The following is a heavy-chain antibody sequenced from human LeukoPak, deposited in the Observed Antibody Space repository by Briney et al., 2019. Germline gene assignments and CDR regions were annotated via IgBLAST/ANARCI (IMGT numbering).Heavy chain of an antibody. CDR1: GGSFSGYY. D-gene: IGHD3-9*01. CDR3: ARGSAPFDDILTGYYYYFDY. Sequence: PSETLSLTCAVYGGSFSGYYWSWIRQPPGKGLEWIGEINHSGSTNYNPSLKSRVTISVDTSKNQFSLKLSSVTAADTAVYYCARGSAPFDDILTGYYYYFDYWGQGTLVTVSS. J-gene: IGHJ4*02. CDR2: INHSGST. V-gene: IGHV4-34*01.